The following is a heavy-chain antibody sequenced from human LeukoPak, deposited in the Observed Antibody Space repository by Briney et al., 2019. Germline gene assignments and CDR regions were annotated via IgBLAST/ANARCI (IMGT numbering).Heavy chain of an antibody. CDR3: ARSGRGYYFDY. V-gene: IGHV4-59*01. D-gene: IGHD2-15*01. J-gene: IGHJ4*02. CDR2: IYYSGST. Sequence: SETLSLTCTVSGGSINSYYWSWIRLPPGKGLEWIGYIYYSGSTNYNPSLKSRVTISVDTSKNQFSLKLSSVTAADTAVYYCARSGRGYYFDYWGQGTLVTVSS. CDR1: GGSINSYY.